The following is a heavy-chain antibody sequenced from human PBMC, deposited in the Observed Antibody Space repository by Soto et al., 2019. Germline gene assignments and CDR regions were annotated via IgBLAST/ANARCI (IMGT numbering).Heavy chain of an antibody. CDR1: GFTFRSNS. V-gene: IGHV3-21*01. CDR2: ISSSSSYI. Sequence: KPGGPLRLSCAASGFTFRSNSMNWVRQAPGKGLEWVSSISSSSSYIYYADSVKGRFTISRDNAKNSLYLQMNSLRAEVTAVYYCARDPASFRDTTFDPWGQGTLVTVS. CDR3: ARDPASFRDTTFDP. J-gene: IGHJ5*02. D-gene: IGHD1-1*01.